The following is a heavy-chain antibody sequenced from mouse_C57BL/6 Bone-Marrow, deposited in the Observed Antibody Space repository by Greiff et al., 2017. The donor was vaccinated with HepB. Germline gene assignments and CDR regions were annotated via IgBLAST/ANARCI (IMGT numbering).Heavy chain of an antibody. J-gene: IGHJ1*03. Sequence: EVKLMESEGGLVQPGSSMKLSCTASGFTFSDYYMAWVRQVPEKGLEWVANINYDGSSTYYLDSLKSRFIIARDNAKNILYLQMSSLKSEDTATYYCASDSNYGYFDVWGTGATVTVSS. CDR2: INYDGSST. V-gene: IGHV5-16*01. CDR1: GFTFSDYY. D-gene: IGHD2-5*01. CDR3: ASDSNYGYFDV.